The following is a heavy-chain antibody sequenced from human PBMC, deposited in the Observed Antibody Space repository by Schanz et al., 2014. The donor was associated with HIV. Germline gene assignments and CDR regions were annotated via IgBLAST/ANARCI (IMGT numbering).Heavy chain of an antibody. CDR3: AKPEYDSRGNSQSHFDY. D-gene: IGHD3-22*01. V-gene: IGHV3-30*18. J-gene: IGHJ4*02. CDR2: ISYDGINK. CDR1: GFTFDSYG. Sequence: QVQLVESGGGVVQPGRSLRLSCAASGFTFDSYGIHWVRQAPGKGLEWVAVISYDGINKYYGDSVKGRFTISRDNSKNTVYLQMTTLRTEDTAVYYCAKPEYDSRGNSQSHFDYWGQGTLVTVSS.